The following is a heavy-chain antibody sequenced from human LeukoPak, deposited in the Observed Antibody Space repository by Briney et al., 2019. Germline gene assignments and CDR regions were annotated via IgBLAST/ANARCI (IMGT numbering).Heavy chain of an antibody. V-gene: IGHV3-23*01. CDR1: GFTFSNAW. Sequence: WGSLRLSCAASGFTFSNAWMSRVRQAPGKGLEWVSAISGSGDSTYYADSVKARFIIFRDNPKNTLYLQMNSLRAEDTAVYYCAKHGYSNGPRDALDIWGQGTMVTVSS. CDR2: ISGSGDST. CDR3: AKHGYSNGPRDALDI. J-gene: IGHJ3*02. D-gene: IGHD4-11*01.